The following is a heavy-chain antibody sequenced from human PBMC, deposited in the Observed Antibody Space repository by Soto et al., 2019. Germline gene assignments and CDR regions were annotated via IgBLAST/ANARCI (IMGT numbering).Heavy chain of an antibody. V-gene: IGHV4-31*03. CDR2: IYYSGNT. CDR3: ARDRLMATAGTARHYFGLDV. CDR1: VGSIRSGGYY. J-gene: IGHJ6*02. D-gene: IGHD5-18*01. Sequence: PSESLSLTCTVSVGSIRSGGYYWSWFRQNPRRGLEWIGNIYYSGNTYYNPSLKSRLTISVDTSKNQFSLNLSSVTAADTAVYYCARDRLMATAGTARHYFGLDVWGQGTTVTVSS.